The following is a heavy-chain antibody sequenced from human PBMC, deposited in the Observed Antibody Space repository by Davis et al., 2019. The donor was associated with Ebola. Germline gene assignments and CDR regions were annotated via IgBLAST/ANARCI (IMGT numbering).Heavy chain of an antibody. V-gene: IGHV3-48*02. CDR1: GFTFTSYS. CDR2: INTRGDAR. CDR3: VRDYLFAFDS. J-gene: IGHJ4*02. D-gene: IGHD3-10*02. Sequence: GESLKISCVTSGFTFTSYSFNWIRQTPGKGLEWFAHINTRGDARVYADSVRGRFTISRDDAANSLSLQMDSLKHEDTAVYYCVRDYLFAFDSWGQGTPVTVSS.